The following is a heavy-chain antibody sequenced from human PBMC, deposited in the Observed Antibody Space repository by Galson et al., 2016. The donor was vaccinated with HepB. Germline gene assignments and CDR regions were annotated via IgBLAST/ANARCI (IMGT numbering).Heavy chain of an antibody. V-gene: IGHV3-23*01. Sequence: SLRLSCAASGFTFSSYAMTWVRQAPGKGLEWVSGNYGGGKSTYYADPVKGRFTISRDHSNNTLFLQMNSLRAEDSAVYFCAKDKEGFSAMGRMDVWGQGTTVIVSS. J-gene: IGHJ6*02. D-gene: IGHD2/OR15-2a*01. CDR2: NYGGGKST. CDR1: GFTFSSYA. CDR3: AKDKEGFSAMGRMDV.